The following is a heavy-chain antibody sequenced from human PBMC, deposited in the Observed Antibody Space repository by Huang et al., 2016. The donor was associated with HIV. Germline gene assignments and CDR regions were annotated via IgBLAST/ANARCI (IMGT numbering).Heavy chain of an antibody. CDR2: IYPGDSDT. V-gene: IGHV5-51*01. D-gene: IGHD3-10*01. Sequence: EVQLVQSGAEVKKPGEALKISCKGSGYRFRSNWIGWVRQMPGKGLEWIGIIYPGDSDTRYSPSFQGQVTISADKSINTAYLQWSSLKAPDTAMYYCARLIGSPSFYYGLDVWGQGTTVTVSS. J-gene: IGHJ6*02. CDR1: GYRFRSNW. CDR3: ARLIGSPSFYYGLDV.